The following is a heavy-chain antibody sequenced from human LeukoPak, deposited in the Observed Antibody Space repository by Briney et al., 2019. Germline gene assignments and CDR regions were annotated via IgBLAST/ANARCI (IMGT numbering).Heavy chain of an antibody. CDR2: IYYSGTT. V-gene: IGHV4-59*08. CDR3: ARFIPAAGHFDY. J-gene: IGHJ4*02. Sequence: SETLSLTCTVSGGSMSSYYWSWIRQPPGKGLEWIGYIYYSGTTKYNPSLKSRVTISLDTSKNQFSLKLSSVTAADTAVYYCARFIPAAGHFDYWGQGTLVTVSS. D-gene: IGHD6-13*01. CDR1: GGSMSSYY.